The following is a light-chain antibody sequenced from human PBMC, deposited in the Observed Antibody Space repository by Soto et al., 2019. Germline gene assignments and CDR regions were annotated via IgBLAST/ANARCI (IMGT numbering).Light chain of an antibody. J-gene: IGKJ4*01. V-gene: IGKV3-15*01. CDR1: QSVSSN. CDR3: QQYKKWAPPP. CDR2: GAS. Sequence: EIVMTQSPATLSVSPGERATLSCRASQSVSSNLAWYQQKPGQAPRLLIYGASTRATGIPARFSGSGSGTEFTLTISSLQSENFSVFFCQQYKKWAPPPFGGGTQVEIK.